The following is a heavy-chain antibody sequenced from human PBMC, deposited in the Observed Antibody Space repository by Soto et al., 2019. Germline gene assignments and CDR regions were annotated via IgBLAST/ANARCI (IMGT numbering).Heavy chain of an antibody. CDR1: GYTFSGYY. J-gene: IGHJ6*02. D-gene: IGHD4-17*01. CDR3: ARETTAISYYYYGMDE. CDR2: INPKNGGT. Sequence: ASVKVSCKASGYTFSGYYMHWVRQAPGQGLEWMGSINPKNGGTNYAQKLQGRVSMTRDTSISTAYTELSRLRSDDTAVYYCARETTAISYYYYGMDEWGQGTTVNRLL. V-gene: IGHV1-2*02.